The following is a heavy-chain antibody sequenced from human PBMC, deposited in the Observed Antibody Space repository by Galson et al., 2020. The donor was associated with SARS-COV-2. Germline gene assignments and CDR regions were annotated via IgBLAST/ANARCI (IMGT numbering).Heavy chain of an antibody. J-gene: IGHJ4*02. Sequence: GGSLRLSCTTSGFTFGDYIMSWFRQAPGKGPEWVSLIRGKPYGGTTEYAASVKGRFTISRDDSKGIVYLQMNSLQTEDTAVYFCTRWLVPYWGQGTLVIVTS. V-gene: IGHV3-49*03. D-gene: IGHD6-19*01. CDR1: GFTFGDYI. CDR2: IRGKPYGGTT. CDR3: TRWLVPY.